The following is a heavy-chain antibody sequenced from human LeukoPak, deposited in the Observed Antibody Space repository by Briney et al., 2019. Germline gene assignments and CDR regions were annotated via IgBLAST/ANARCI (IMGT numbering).Heavy chain of an antibody. CDR1: GDSISSSSFF. D-gene: IGHD3-10*01. V-gene: IGHV4-39*07. CDR2: VYSENT. CDR3: ARVVVRGVITTKKNWFDP. J-gene: IGHJ5*02. Sequence: PSETLSLTCTVSGDSISSSSFFWGWIRQPPGKGLEWIGAVYSENTYYNPSLRSRVSISVDTSKNQFSLKLSSVTAADTAVYYCARVVVRGVITTKKNWFDPWGQGTLVTVSS.